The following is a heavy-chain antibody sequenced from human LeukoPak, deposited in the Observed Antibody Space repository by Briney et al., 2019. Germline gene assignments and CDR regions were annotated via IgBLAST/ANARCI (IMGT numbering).Heavy chain of an antibody. V-gene: IGHV3-23*01. CDR3: ARDGDIAAAGSY. Sequence: TGGSLRLSCAASGFTFSSYAMSWVRQAPGEGLEWVSGISGGGETTYYADSVKGRFTISRDNAKNSLYLQMNSLRAEDTAVYYCARDGDIAAAGSYWGQGTLVTVSS. CDR2: ISGGGETT. D-gene: IGHD6-13*01. J-gene: IGHJ4*02. CDR1: GFTFSSYA.